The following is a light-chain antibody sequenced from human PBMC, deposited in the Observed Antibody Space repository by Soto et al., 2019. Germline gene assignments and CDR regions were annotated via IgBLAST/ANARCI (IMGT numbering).Light chain of an antibody. Sequence: EIVLTQSPGTLSLSPGERATLSRRASQSVTQNFLAWYQQRPGQSPRLLIYGASNRAAGIPDRFSGSGSGTDFSLTISRLEPVDFAVYYCQQFVSSPLTFGGGTKVEIK. J-gene: IGKJ4*01. CDR3: QQFVSSPLT. CDR2: GAS. CDR1: QSVTQNF. V-gene: IGKV3-20*01.